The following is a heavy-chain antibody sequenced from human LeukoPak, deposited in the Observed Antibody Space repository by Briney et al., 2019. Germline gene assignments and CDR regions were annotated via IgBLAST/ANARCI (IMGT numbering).Heavy chain of an antibody. CDR2: IYPGDSDT. J-gene: IGHJ4*02. Sequence: GESLKISCKGSGYSFTSYWIGWVRQMPGKGLEWMGIIYPGDSDTRYSPSFQGQVTISADKSISTAYLQWSSLKASDTAMYYCARLYYDFWSGYFDSLDYWGQGTLVTVSS. CDR1: GYSFTSYW. CDR3: ARLYYDFWSGYFDSLDY. V-gene: IGHV5-51*01. D-gene: IGHD3-3*01.